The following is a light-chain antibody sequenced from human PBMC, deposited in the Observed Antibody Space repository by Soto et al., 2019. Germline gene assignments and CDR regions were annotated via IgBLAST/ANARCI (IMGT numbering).Light chain of an antibody. Sequence: SGITPTTSSSGSTGQAVTISCTGTKSDIGSYNFVSWYQQHPGKAPKLIISEVSKRPSGVPERFSGSKSGNTASLTVSGLQAEDEADYYCSSYAGRNNVLFGGGTKVTVL. V-gene: IGLV2-8*01. CDR1: KSDIGSYNF. J-gene: IGLJ2*01. CDR2: EVS. CDR3: SSYAGRNNVL.